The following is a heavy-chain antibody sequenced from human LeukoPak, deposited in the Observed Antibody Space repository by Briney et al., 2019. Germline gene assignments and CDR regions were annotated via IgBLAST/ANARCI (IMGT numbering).Heavy chain of an antibody. V-gene: IGHV6-1*01. CDR1: GDSVSSNSAA. Sequence: SQTLSLTCAISGDSVSSNSAAWNWIRQSPSRGLEWLGRTYYRSKWYNDYAVSVKSRITINPDTSKNQFSLKLSSVTAADTAVYYCARVLSYYYYYYMDVWGKGTTVTVSS. J-gene: IGHJ6*03. CDR2: TYYRSKWYN. D-gene: IGHD3-9*01. CDR3: ARVLSYYYYYYMDV.